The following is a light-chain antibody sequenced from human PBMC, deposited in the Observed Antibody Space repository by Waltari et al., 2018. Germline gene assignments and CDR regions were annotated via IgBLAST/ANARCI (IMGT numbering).Light chain of an antibody. V-gene: IGKV1-33*01. CDR3: QQYDNLPRT. J-gene: IGKJ2*01. CDR1: QDISNY. Sequence: DIQMTQSPSSLSASVGDRVTITCQASQDISNYLNWYQKKPGKSPKLLIYNASNLETGVQSRFSGSGSGTDFTITISSLQPEDIATYYCQQYDNLPRTFGQGTKLEIK. CDR2: NAS.